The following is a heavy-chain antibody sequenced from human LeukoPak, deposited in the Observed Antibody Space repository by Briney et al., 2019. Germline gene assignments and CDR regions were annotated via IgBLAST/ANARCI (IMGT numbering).Heavy chain of an antibody. Sequence: PSETLSLTCTVSGGSISSSSYYWGWIRQPPGKGLEWIVSIYYSGSTYYNPSQKSRVTISVDTSKNQFSLKLSSVTAADTAVYYCARRAGYSSSSAQSPFDYWGQGTLVTVSS. D-gene: IGHD6-13*01. V-gene: IGHV4-39*01. CDR2: IYYSGST. CDR1: GGSISSSSYY. J-gene: IGHJ4*02. CDR3: ARRAGYSSSSAQSPFDY.